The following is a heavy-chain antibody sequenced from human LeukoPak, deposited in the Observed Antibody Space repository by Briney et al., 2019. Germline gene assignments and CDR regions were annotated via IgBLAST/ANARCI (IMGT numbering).Heavy chain of an antibody. CDR2: ISGSGGST. CDR3: AKDGGINGDFEGYFDY. J-gene: IGHJ4*02. V-gene: IGHV3-23*01. D-gene: IGHD4-17*01. CDR1: GFTFSSYA. Sequence: GGSLRLSCAASGFTFSSYAISWVRQAPGKGLEWVSAISGSGGSTYYADSVKGRFTISRDNSKDTLYLQMNSLRAEDTAVYYCAKDGGINGDFEGYFDYWGQGTLVTVSS.